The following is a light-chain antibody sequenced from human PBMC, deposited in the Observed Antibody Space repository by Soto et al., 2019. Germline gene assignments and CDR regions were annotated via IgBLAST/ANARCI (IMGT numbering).Light chain of an antibody. V-gene: IGLV2-14*02. J-gene: IGLJ3*02. CDR3: QSYDIRLSSWV. CDR2: EGT. CDR1: SSDVVNDLL. Sequence: QSALTQPASVSGSPGQSITISCTGTSSDVVNDLLVSWYQQQPGKAPKLMIYEGTKRPAGVSDRFSGSKSGNTASLAVTGLQPEDEADYYCQSYDIRLSSWVFGGGTKLTVL.